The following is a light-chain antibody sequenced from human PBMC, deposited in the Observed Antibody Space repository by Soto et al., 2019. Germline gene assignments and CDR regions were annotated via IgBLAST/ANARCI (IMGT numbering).Light chain of an antibody. CDR1: SSNIGAGYD. CDR3: QSYDSSLSGYV. J-gene: IGLJ1*01. CDR2: ANI. V-gene: IGLV1-40*01. Sequence: QSVLTQSPSVSGAPGQRVTISCTGSSSNIGAGYDVHWYQQLPGTAPKLLIFANINRASGVPDRFSGSKSGTSASLAVTGLRAEDEADYYCQSYDSSLSGYVFGTGTKLTVL.